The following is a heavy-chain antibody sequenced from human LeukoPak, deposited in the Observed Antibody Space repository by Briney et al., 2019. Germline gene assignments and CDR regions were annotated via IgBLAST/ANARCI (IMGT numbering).Heavy chain of an antibody. J-gene: IGHJ3*02. Sequence: GESLQISCKGSGYIFTSYWIGWVRQLPGKGLEWMGIIYPGDSDTTYSPSFQGQVTFSADKSISTAYLQWSSLQASDTAMYYCARVGRYCSGGSCYDDDAFDIWGQGTMVTVSS. CDR3: ARVGRYCSGGSCYDDDAFDI. CDR1: GYIFTSYW. V-gene: IGHV5-51*01. D-gene: IGHD2-15*01. CDR2: IYPGDSDT.